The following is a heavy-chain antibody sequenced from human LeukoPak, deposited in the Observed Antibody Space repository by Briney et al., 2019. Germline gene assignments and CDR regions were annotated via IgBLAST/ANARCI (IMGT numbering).Heavy chain of an antibody. CDR1: GFTFSRYA. J-gene: IGHJ4*02. V-gene: IGHV3-23*01. D-gene: IGHD5-24*01. CDR2: ISSSGESP. Sequence: LPGGSLRLSCAASGFTFSRYAMSWVRQGPGKGLEWVCGISSSGESPYYADSVEGRFTISRDNSKNILYLEINSLGAEDTALYYCAKKSRDGYNPFDYLGQGTLVTVSS. CDR3: AKKSRDGYNPFDY.